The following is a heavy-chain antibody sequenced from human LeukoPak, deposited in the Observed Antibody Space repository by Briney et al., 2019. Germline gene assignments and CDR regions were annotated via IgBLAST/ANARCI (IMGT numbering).Heavy chain of an antibody. CDR2: IYYSGST. CDR3: ARDDQQQLGYYYGMDV. D-gene: IGHD6-13*01. Sequence: SETLSLTCTVSGGSISSGDYYWSWIRQPPGKGLEWIGYIYYSGSTYYNPSLKSRVTISVDTSKNQFSLKLSSVTAADTAVYYCARDDQQQLGYYYGMDVWGQGTTVTVSS. V-gene: IGHV4-30-4*08. J-gene: IGHJ6*02. CDR1: GGSISSGDYY.